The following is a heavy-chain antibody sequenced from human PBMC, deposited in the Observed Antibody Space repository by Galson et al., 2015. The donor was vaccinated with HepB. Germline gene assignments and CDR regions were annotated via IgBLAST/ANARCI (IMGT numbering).Heavy chain of an antibody. CDR1: GYRFTSYG. CDR3: ARDSDGRSWYQPFDY. J-gene: IGHJ4*02. D-gene: IGHD2-2*01. Sequence: SVKVSCKASGYRFTSYGITWVRQAPGQGLEWLASTGTYTGITDYAQKFQDRVTMTTDSSTNTAYMELRSLTSDDTALYYCARDSDGRSWYQPFDYWGQGTLVTVSS. CDR2: TGTYTGIT. V-gene: IGHV1-18*01.